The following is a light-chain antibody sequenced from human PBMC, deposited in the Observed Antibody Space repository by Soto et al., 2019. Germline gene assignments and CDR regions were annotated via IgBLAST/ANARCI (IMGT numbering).Light chain of an antibody. V-gene: IGKV2-28*01. CDR1: QSLLPSNGYTY. Sequence: DIVMTQSPLSLPVTLGEPASISCRSSQSLLPSNGYTYLDCYVQMPGQSPQLLIYLGSNRASGVPDRFSGSGSSTDFTLQTSIVEAEDVGVYYCRQPLQTPAFGGGTKVDSK. CDR2: LGS. J-gene: IGKJ4*01. CDR3: RQPLQTPA.